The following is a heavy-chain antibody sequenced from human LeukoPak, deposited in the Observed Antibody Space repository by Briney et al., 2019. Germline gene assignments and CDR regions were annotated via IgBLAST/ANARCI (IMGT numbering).Heavy chain of an antibody. CDR3: ARDPRDLKRYDYVWGLPPVLFDP. J-gene: IGHJ5*02. V-gene: IGHV1-69*06. CDR1: GGTFSSYA. D-gene: IGHD3-16*01. CDR2: IVPIFGTT. Sequence: GASVKVSCKASGGTFSSYAISWVRQAPGQGLEWMGGIVPIFGTTNYAQKFQGRVTITADKSTRTAYMELSSLRSEDTAVYYCARDPRDLKRYDYVWGLPPVLFDPWGQGTLVTVSS.